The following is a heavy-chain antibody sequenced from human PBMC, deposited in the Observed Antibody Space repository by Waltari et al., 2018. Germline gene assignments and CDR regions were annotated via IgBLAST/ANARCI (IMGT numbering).Heavy chain of an antibody. J-gene: IGHJ3*02. CDR2: FKSDGSSP. Sequence: EVQLVESGGGLVQPGGSLRLSCAASGFIFSDYWMHWVRQAPGEGLMWVSRFKSDGSSPAYADFVKGRFTVSRETARNTLYLQMNSLSAEDTAVYYCARGGQVLNWPFDMWGQGTVVTVSS. CDR3: ARGGQVLNWPFDM. CDR1: GFIFSDYW. D-gene: IGHD2-2*01. V-gene: IGHV3-74*01.